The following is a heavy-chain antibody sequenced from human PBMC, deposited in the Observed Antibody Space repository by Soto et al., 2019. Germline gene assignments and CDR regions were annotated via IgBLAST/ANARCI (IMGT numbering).Heavy chain of an antibody. CDR3: ARDWGSRGWYNWFDP. CDR1: GFTVNDYG. J-gene: IGHJ5*02. CDR2: LAHDGRTT. V-gene: IGHV3-30*03. D-gene: IGHD6-19*01. Sequence: QVQLVESGGGVVQPGRSLRLSCAASGFTVNDYGMHWVRQAPGKGLEWVAILAHDGRTTYLGDSVRGRFTVSRDESENTLYLQMDNLRTDDTAIYYCARDWGSRGWYNWFDPWGQGILVTVSS.